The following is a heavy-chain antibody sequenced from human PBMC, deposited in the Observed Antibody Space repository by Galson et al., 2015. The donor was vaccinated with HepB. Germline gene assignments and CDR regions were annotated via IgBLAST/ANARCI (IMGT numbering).Heavy chain of an antibody. V-gene: IGHV3-30*18. CDR1: GFTFSSYG. J-gene: IGHJ4*02. Sequence: SLRLSCAASGFTFSSYGMHWVRQAPGKGLEWVAVISYDGSNKYYADSVKGRFTISRDNSKNTLYLQMNSLRAEDTAVYYCAKTGSPYGDFTGWYFDYWGQGTLVTVSS. D-gene: IGHD4-17*01. CDR3: AKTGSPYGDFTGWYFDY. CDR2: ISYDGSNK.